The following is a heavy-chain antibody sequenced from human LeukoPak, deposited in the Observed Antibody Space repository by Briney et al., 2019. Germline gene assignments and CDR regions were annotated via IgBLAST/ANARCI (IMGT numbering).Heavy chain of an antibody. D-gene: IGHD1-26*01. CDR3: ATFNSGSSYRDDAFDI. Sequence: GGSLRLSCAAFGFTFDDYGMSWLRQAPGNGLEWLSGINWNSGSTGYADSVKGRFTISKDNAKNSLYLQMHSLRAEDTALDYCATFNSGSSYRDDAFDIWGQGTMVTVSS. J-gene: IGHJ3*02. CDR1: GFTFDDYG. V-gene: IGHV3-20*04. CDR2: INWNSGST.